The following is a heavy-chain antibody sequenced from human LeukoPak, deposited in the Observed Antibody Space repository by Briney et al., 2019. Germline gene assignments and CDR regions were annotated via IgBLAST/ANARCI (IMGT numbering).Heavy chain of an antibody. D-gene: IGHD6-13*01. Sequence: GGSLRLSCAASGFTFDDYAMHWVRQAPGKGLEWVSGISWNSGSIGYADSVKGRFTIPRDNAKNSLYLQMNSLRAEDTALYYCAKGESGYSSSWYNYWGQGTLVTVSS. CDR2: ISWNSGSI. CDR1: GFTFDDYA. V-gene: IGHV3-9*01. CDR3: AKGESGYSSSWYNY. J-gene: IGHJ4*02.